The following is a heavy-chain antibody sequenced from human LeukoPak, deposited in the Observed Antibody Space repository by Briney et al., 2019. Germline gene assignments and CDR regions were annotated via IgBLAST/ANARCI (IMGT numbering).Heavy chain of an antibody. V-gene: IGHV3-33*01. D-gene: IGHD5-24*01. CDR3: AREPERWLQLGGTFDY. CDR1: GFTFSSYG. CDR2: IWCDGSNK. J-gene: IGHJ4*02. Sequence: GGSLRLSCAASGFTFSSYGMHWVRQAPGKGLEWVAVIWCDGSNKYYADSVKGRFTISRDNSKNTLYLQMNSLRAEDTAVYYCAREPERWLQLGGTFDYWGQGTLVTVSS.